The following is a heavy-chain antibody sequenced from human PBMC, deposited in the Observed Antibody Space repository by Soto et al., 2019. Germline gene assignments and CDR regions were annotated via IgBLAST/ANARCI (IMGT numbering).Heavy chain of an antibody. Sequence: QLLESGGGVVRPGGSLRLSCAASGFAFRTYAISWVRQAPGKGLEWVSSISATGGSTYFADSVKGRFTISRDNSENTLYLEMNNLRGDDTAIYYCAKDLGLGQLYSADGLDIWGQGTAVTVSS. D-gene: IGHD2-8*01. V-gene: IGHV3-23*01. CDR1: GFAFRTYA. CDR3: AKDLGLGQLYSADGLDI. J-gene: IGHJ3*02. CDR2: ISATGGST.